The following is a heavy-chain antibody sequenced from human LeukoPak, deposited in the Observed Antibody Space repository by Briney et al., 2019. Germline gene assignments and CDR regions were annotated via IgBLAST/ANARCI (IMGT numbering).Heavy chain of an antibody. CDR1: GGSISSHY. J-gene: IGHJ6*03. CDR3: ARGGETGTTSYYYYYMDV. V-gene: IGHV4-59*11. CDR2: IYYSGST. Sequence: SETLSLTCTVSGGSISSHYWSWIRQPPGKGLAWIGYIYYSGSTNYNPSLKSRVTISVDTSKNQFSLKLSSVTAADTAVYYCARGGETGTTSYYYYYMDVWGKGTTVTVSS. D-gene: IGHD1-7*01.